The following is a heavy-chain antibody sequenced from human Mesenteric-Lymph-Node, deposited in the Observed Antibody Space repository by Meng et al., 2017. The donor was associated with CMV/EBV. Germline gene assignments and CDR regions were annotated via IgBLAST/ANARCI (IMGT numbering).Heavy chain of an antibody. CDR1: GVSVTSGAYH. Sequence: VQLQEPVPGPVKPSETLSRPCIVSGVSVTSGAYHWSWIRQSPGKGLEWIGYIYGTGITIYNPSLKSRVTILLETSKNQFSLKLNSVTTADTAVYYCAKSRSSTPGIVDDWGQGTLVTVSS. V-gene: IGHV4-61*08. J-gene: IGHJ4*02. D-gene: IGHD2/OR15-2a*01. CDR2: IYGTGIT. CDR3: AKSRSSTPGIVDD.